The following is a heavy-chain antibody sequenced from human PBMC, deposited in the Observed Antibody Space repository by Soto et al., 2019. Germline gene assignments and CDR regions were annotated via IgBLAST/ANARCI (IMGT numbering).Heavy chain of an antibody. D-gene: IGHD6-19*01. CDR3: ARIRTPSIAVAGDAFDI. Sequence: GGSLRLSCAASGFTFSSYSMNWVRQAPGKGLEWVSSISSSSSYIYYADSVKGRFTISRDNAKNSLYLQMNSLRAEDTAVYYCARIRTPSIAVAGDAFDIWGQGTMVTVSS. CDR2: ISSSSSYI. J-gene: IGHJ3*02. V-gene: IGHV3-21*01. CDR1: GFTFSSYS.